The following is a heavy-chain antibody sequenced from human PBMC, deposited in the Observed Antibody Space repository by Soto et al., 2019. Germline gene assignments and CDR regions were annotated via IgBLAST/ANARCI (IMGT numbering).Heavy chain of an antibody. J-gene: IGHJ6*02. Sequence: QVQLQESGPGLVNPSGTLSLTCAVSGGSISSSNWWSWVRQPPGKGLERMWEIYHSGSTNYNPSHKSRVSISVEKSKNPFALKLSSVTAADTAVYYCARDRLAAAGTDGHGDGIDVWGQGTTVTVSS. V-gene: IGHV4-4*02. CDR1: GGSISSSNW. CDR2: IYHSGST. CDR3: ARDRLAAAGTDGHGDGIDV. D-gene: IGHD6-13*01.